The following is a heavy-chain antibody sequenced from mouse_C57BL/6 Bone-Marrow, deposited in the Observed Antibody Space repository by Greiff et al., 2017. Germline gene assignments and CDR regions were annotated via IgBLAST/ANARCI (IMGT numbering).Heavy chain of an antibody. CDR1: GYSITSDY. V-gene: IGHV3-8*01. D-gene: IGHD1-1*01. Sequence: EVHLVESGPGLAKPSQTLSLTCSVTGYSITSDYWNWIRKFPGNKLEYMGYISYSGSTYYNPSLKSRISITRDTSKNQYYLQLNSVTTEDTATYYCARRRVVATGNWYFDVWGTGTTVTVSS. CDR2: ISYSGST. J-gene: IGHJ1*03. CDR3: ARRRVVATGNWYFDV.